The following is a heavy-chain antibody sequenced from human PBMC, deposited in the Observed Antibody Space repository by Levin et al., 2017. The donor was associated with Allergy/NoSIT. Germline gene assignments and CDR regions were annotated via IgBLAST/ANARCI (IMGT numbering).Heavy chain of an antibody. CDR3: ARVLSAISASGPEY. CDR1: GGSVSSSSYQ. V-gene: IGHV4-39*07. Sequence: SETLSLTCTVSGGSVSSSSYQWGWIRQPPGKGLEWIGNIYFTGSTSYNPSLKNRVARSIDTSRNQFFLNLTSVTAAASAFYYCARVLSAISASGPEYLGQGILVTVSS. CDR2: IYFTGST. J-gene: IGHJ4*02. D-gene: IGHD6-13*01.